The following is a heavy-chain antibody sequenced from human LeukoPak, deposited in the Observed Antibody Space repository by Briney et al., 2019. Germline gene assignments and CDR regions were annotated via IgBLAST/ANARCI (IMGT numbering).Heavy chain of an antibody. CDR1: GYTFTSYG. Sequence: SVKVSCKASGYTFTSYGIHWVRQAPGQGLEWMGRIIPIFGIANYAQKFQGRVTITTDESTSTAYMELSSLRSEDTAVYYCARSPLRGSWYLDYWGQGTLVTVSS. CDR2: IIPIFGIA. V-gene: IGHV1-69*05. D-gene: IGHD6-13*01. CDR3: ARSPLRGSWYLDY. J-gene: IGHJ4*02.